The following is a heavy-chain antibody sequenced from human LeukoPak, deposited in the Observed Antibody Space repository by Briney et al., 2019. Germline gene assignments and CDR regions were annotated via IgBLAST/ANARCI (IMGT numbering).Heavy chain of an antibody. V-gene: IGHV1-24*01. Sequence: ASVKVSCKVSGYTLTELSMHWVRQAPGKGLEWMGGFDPEDGETIYAQKFQGRVTMTEDTSTDTAYMELSSLRSEDTAVYYCARTYSGYGAKNWFDPWGQGTLVSVSS. CDR1: GYTLTELS. D-gene: IGHD5-12*01. CDR2: FDPEDGET. J-gene: IGHJ5*02. CDR3: ARTYSGYGAKNWFDP.